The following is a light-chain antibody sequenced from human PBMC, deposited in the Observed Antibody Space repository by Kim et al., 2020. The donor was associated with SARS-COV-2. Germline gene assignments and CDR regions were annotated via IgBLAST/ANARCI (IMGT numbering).Light chain of an antibody. CDR3: QKYNSGPWT. CDR2: AAS. J-gene: IGKJ1*01. Sequence: ESGGDRVTITYRAKQGMRNYVAGYEQKPGKVRKRLIYAASTVQAGVTARVRGSGSGKDFTLNITSLQAEDGATYYCQKYNSGPWTFGRGTKVDSK. CDR1: QGMRNY. V-gene: IGKV1-27*01.